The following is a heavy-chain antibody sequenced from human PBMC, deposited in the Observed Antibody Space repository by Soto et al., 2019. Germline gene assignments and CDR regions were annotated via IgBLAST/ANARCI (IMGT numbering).Heavy chain of an antibody. CDR2: IYYSGST. CDR3: ARHWYSSGWYRDYYYGMDV. J-gene: IGHJ6*02. CDR1: GGSISSYY. D-gene: IGHD6-19*01. Sequence: SETLSLTCTVSGGSISSYYWSWIRQPPGKGLEWIGYIYYSGSTNYNPSLKSRVTISVDTSKNQFSLKLSSVTAADTAVYYCARHWYSSGWYRDYYYGMDVWGQGTTVTVSS. V-gene: IGHV4-59*01.